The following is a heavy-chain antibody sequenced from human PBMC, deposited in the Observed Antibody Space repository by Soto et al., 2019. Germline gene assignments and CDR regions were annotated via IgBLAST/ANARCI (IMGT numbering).Heavy chain of an antibody. CDR1: GDSVSSNSAA. Sequence: SQTLSLTCAISGDSVSSNSAAWNWIRQSPSRGLEWLGRTYYRSKWYNDYAVSVKSRITINPDTSKNQFSLQLNSVTPEDTAVYYCARESPTPAGSGIAAAGTYWYWGQGTLVTVSS. J-gene: IGHJ4*02. D-gene: IGHD6-13*01. CDR3: ARESPTPAGSGIAAAGTYWY. V-gene: IGHV6-1*01. CDR2: TYYRSKWYN.